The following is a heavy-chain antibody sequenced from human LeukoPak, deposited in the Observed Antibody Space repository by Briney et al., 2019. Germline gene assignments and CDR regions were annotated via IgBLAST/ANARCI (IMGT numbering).Heavy chain of an antibody. D-gene: IGHD1-20*01. CDR3: LRDLNWSLDQ. J-gene: IGHJ4*02. CDR2: IKSDGITI. V-gene: IGHV3-74*01. Sequence: GGSLRLSCAASGLTFSNYMMHWVRQAPGKGLVWVSRIKSDGITITYADSVKGRFTISRDNAKNTLYLQMNSLRAEATAVYYCLRDLNWSLDQWGQGTLVTVSS. CDR1: GLTFSNYM.